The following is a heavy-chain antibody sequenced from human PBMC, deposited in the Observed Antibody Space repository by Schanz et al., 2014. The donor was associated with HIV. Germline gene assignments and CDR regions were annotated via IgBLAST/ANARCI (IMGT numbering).Heavy chain of an antibody. Sequence: EVQLLESGGGLVQPGGSLRISCVASGFSFLRYEMSWVRQAPGKGLERLSTLSGSGDRTYYADSVKGRVTISRDNSKNTLYLQMNSLRVEDTAVYYCAKDKSRHTYSSSSRFDPWGQGTLVTVSS. CDR3: AKDKSRHTYSSSSRFDP. CDR2: LSGSGDRT. J-gene: IGHJ5*02. D-gene: IGHD6-13*01. CDR1: GFSFLRYE. V-gene: IGHV3-23*01.